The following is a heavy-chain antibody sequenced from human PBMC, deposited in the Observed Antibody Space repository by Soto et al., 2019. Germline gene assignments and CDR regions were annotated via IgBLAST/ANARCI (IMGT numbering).Heavy chain of an antibody. CDR3: ARRSDDIFVVPADHPKLGDAIDV. CDR1: GGTFSSYA. V-gene: IGHV1-69*13. D-gene: IGHD2-2*01. Sequence: ASVKVSCKASGGTFSSYAISWVRQAPGQGLEWMGGIIPIFGTANYAQKFQGRVTITADESTSTAYMELSSLRSEDTVVYYCARRSDDIFVVPADHPKLGDAIDVSGQGTMVSVS. CDR2: IIPIFGTA. J-gene: IGHJ3*01.